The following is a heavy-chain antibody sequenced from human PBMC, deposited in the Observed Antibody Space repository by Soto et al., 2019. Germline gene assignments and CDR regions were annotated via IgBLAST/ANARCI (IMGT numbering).Heavy chain of an antibody. J-gene: IGHJ4*02. D-gene: IGHD2-15*01. CDR3: APLPPRIVVVVLPIPS. CDR2: IYHTGST. CDR1: GGSISSTNW. Sequence: QVQLQQSGPRLARPSGTLSLTCVVSGGSISSTNWWTWVRQTPRKGLEWIGEIYHTGSTKYNPSLKNRVTISLDKSTNQFSLNLKPVTAADTAVYYCAPLPPRIVVVVLPIPSWGQGTLVTVSS. V-gene: IGHV4-4*02.